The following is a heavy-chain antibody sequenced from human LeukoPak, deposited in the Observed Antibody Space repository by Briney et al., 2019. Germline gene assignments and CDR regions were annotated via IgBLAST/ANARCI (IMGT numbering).Heavy chain of an antibody. J-gene: IGHJ4*02. Sequence: PSETLSLTCAVYGGSFSGYYWSWIRQPPGKGLEWIGEINHSRSTNYNPSLKSQVTISVDTSKNQFSLKLSSVTAADTAVYYCARGQTTAFDYWGQRTLVTVSS. D-gene: IGHD4-11*01. V-gene: IGHV4-34*01. CDR1: GGSFSGYY. CDR2: INHSRST. CDR3: ARGQTTAFDY.